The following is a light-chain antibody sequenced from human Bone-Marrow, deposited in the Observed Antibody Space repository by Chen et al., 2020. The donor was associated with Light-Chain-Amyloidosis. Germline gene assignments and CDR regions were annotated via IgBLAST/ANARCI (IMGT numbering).Light chain of an antibody. Sequence: SYVLTQPSSVSVAPGQTATIACGGNNIGSTSVHWYQQTPGQAPLLGVYDDSDRPSGIPERLSGSNAGNTETLTISRVEAGEEAAYYGQMWDRRSDRPVFGGGTKLTVL. CDR1: NIGSTS. J-gene: IGLJ3*02. V-gene: IGLV3-21*02. CDR3: QMWDRRSDRPV. CDR2: DDS.